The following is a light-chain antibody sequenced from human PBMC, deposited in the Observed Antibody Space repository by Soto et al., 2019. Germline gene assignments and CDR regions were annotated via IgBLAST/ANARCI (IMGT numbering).Light chain of an antibody. Sequence: QSVLTQPPSASGSPGQSVTISCTGTSSDVGTYNYVSWYQRHPGKAPKLMIYEVNKRPAGVPDRFSGSKSGIMASLTVSGLQAEDEADYYCSSYAGNNNLYVFGTGTKVTVL. CDR1: SSDVGTYNY. V-gene: IGLV2-8*01. CDR3: SSYAGNNNLYV. J-gene: IGLJ1*01. CDR2: EVN.